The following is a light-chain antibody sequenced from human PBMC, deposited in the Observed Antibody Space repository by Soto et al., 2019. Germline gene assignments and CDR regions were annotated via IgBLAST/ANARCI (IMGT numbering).Light chain of an antibody. CDR3: QQYDTSPFT. Sequence: EIVLTQSPGTLSLSPGERATLSCRASQSVTSSFLAWYQQKSGQAPRLLIYGASSRATGIPDRFSGSGSGTDFTLTIGRLEPEDFAVYYCQQYDTSPFTFGGGTKVDI. V-gene: IGKV3-20*01. J-gene: IGKJ4*01. CDR2: GAS. CDR1: QSVTSSF.